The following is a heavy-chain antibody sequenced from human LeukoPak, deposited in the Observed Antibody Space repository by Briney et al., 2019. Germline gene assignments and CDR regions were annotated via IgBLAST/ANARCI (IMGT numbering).Heavy chain of an antibody. V-gene: IGHV4-59*01. J-gene: IGHJ5*02. CDR2: IYYSGST. Sequence: QTSETLSLTCTVSGGSISSYYWSWIRQPPGKGLEWIGYIYYSGSTNYNPSLKSRVTISVDTSKTQVSLKLSSVTAADTAVYYCARDRGGYDFWSGYYTDWFDPWGQGTLVTVSS. CDR1: GGSISSYY. D-gene: IGHD3-3*01. CDR3: ARDRGGYDFWSGYYTDWFDP.